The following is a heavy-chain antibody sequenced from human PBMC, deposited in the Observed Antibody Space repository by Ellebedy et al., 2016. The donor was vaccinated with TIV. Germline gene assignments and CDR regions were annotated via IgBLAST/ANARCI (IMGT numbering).Heavy chain of an antibody. J-gene: IGHJ4*02. CDR2: ISYDGSNK. D-gene: IGHD4-23*01. V-gene: IGHV3-30*04. Sequence: GESLKISXAASGFTFSSYAMHWVRQAPGKGLEWVAVISYDGSNKYYADSVKGRFTISRDNSKNTLYLQMNSLRAEDTAVYYCAREPGGHFDYWGQGTLVTVSS. CDR3: AREPGGHFDY. CDR1: GFTFSSYA.